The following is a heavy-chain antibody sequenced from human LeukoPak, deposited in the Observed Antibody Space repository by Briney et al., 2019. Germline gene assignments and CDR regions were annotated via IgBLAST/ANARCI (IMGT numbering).Heavy chain of an antibody. CDR3: ARFYYDSSGYTSDY. CDR1: GGSISSYY. D-gene: IGHD3-22*01. J-gene: IGHJ4*02. CDR2: IYYSGST. V-gene: IGHV4-59*01. Sequence: SETLSLTCTVSGGSISSYYWSWIRQPPGKGLEWIGYIYYSGSTNYNPSPKSRVTISVDTSKNQFSLKLSSVTAADTAVYYCARFYYDSSGYTSDYWGQGTLVTVSS.